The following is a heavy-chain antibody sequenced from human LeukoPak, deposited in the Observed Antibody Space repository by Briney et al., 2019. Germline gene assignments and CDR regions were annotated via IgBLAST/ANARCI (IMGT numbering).Heavy chain of an antibody. J-gene: IGHJ4*02. Sequence: GSSVKVSCKASGGTFSSYAISWVRQAPGQGLEWMGGIIPIFGTANYAQKFQGRVTITADESTSTAYMELSSLRSEDTAMYYCAKAGTQQWLLFVGVYWGQGALVTVSS. CDR2: IIPIFGTA. CDR1: GGTFSSYA. D-gene: IGHD6-19*01. CDR3: AKAGTQQWLLFVGVY. V-gene: IGHV1-69*01.